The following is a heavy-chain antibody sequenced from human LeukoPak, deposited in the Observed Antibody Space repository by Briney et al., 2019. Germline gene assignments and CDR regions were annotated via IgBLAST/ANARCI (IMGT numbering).Heavy chain of an antibody. D-gene: IGHD3-16*02. CDR1: GYTFTGYY. CDR2: INPNSGGT. J-gene: IGHJ4*02. Sequence: ASVKVTCKASGYTFTGYYMHWVRQAPGQGLEWMGWINPNSGGTNYAQKFQGRVTMTRDTSISTAYMELSRLRSDDTAVYYCARDPMITFGGVIAEYYFDYWGQGTLVTVSS. CDR3: ARDPMITFGGVIAEYYFDY. V-gene: IGHV1-2*02.